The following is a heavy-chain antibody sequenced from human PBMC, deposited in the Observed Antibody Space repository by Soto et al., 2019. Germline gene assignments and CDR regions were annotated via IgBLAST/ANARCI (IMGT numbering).Heavy chain of an antibody. D-gene: IGHD4-17*01. V-gene: IGHV1-18*01. CDR3: ARNPVTYYYYYYYMDV. CDR1: GYTFTSYG. Sequence: ASVKVSCKASGYTFTSYGISWVRQAPGQGLEWMGWISAYNGNTNYAQKLQGRVTMTTDTSTSTAYMELRSLRSDDTAVYYCARNPVTYYYYYYYMDVWGKGTTVTVSS. J-gene: IGHJ6*03. CDR2: ISAYNGNT.